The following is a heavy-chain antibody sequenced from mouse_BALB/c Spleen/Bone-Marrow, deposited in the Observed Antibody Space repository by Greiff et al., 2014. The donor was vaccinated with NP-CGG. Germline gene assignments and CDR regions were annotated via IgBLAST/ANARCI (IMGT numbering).Heavy chain of an antibody. CDR1: GNTFTSYD. D-gene: IGHD1-2*01. CDR2: IFPGDSTT. V-gene: IGHV1-85*01. Sequence: QVQLQQSGVEMVKPGASVKLSCKASGNTFTSYDIKWGRQRPEQGLEWVGWIFPGDSTTKYNEKFKGKATLSTDKSSSTVHMQLSRLTTEDSAVYFCVRSRLRDWYFDVWGAGTTVTISS. J-gene: IGHJ1*01. CDR3: VRSRLRDWYFDV.